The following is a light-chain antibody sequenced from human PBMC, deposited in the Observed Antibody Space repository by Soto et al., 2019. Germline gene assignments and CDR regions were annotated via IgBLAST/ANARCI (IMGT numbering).Light chain of an antibody. CDR2: EGT. Sequence: QSALTQPASVSGSPGQSITISCTGTSSDVGSYNLVSWYQQHPGKAPKVVIYEGTKRPSGLSNRFSGSKSGNTASLTISGLQAEDEAVYYCSSYTSSSTLYVFGTGTKVTVL. CDR1: SSDVGSYNL. CDR3: SSYTSSSTLYV. J-gene: IGLJ1*01. V-gene: IGLV2-14*02.